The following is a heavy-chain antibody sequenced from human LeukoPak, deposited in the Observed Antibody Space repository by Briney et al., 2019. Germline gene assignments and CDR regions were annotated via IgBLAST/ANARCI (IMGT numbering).Heavy chain of an antibody. CDR2: ISSSSSTI. Sequence: GGSLRLSYAASGFTFSSHSMNWVRQAPGKGLEWVSYISSSSSTIYYADSVKGRFTISRDNAKNSLYLQMNSLRAEDTAVYYCATLRRGSYPDLDYWGQGTLVTVSS. CDR3: ATLRRGSYPDLDY. CDR1: GFTFSSHS. V-gene: IGHV3-48*01. J-gene: IGHJ4*02. D-gene: IGHD3-16*02.